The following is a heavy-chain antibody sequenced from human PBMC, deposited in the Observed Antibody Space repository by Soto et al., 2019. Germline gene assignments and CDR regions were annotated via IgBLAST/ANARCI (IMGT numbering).Heavy chain of an antibody. V-gene: IGHV4-30-2*01. CDR1: GGSISSGGYS. Sequence: SETLSLTCAVSGGSISSGGYSWSWIRQPPGKGLEWIGYIYYGSTYYNPSLKSRVTISVDRSKNQFSLKLSSVTAADTAVYYCARTPYIWGQGTMVTVSS. CDR2: IYYGST. J-gene: IGHJ3*02. CDR3: ARTPYI.